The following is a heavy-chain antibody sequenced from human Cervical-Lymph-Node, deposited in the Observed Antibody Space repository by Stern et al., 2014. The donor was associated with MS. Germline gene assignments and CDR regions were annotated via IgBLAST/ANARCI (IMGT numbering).Heavy chain of an antibody. V-gene: IGHV4-31*03. D-gene: IGHD1-26*01. CDR2: IYTSGAT. Sequence: VQLVESGPGLVKPSQTLSLTCTVSGDSITSGGHYWSWIRQHPGKGLEWIGYIYTSGATFYNPSLKGRVTISLDTSKNQFSLQLSSVTAADTAIYYCASRWSGTYYGQNWFDPWGQGILVTVST. J-gene: IGHJ5*02. CDR3: ASRWSGTYYGQNWFDP. CDR1: GDSITSGGHY.